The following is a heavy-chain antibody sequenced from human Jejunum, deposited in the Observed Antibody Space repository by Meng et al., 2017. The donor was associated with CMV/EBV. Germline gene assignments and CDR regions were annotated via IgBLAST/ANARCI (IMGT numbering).Heavy chain of an antibody. CDR3: ARGVDWYFDL. Sequence: TCTVSGGSISSYYWSWIRQPPGKGLEWIGYIYYSGSTNYNPSLKSRVTISVDTSKNQFSLKLSSVTAADTAVYYCARGVDWYFDLWGRGTLVTVSS. CDR2: IYYSGST. CDR1: GGSISSYY. V-gene: IGHV4-59*01. J-gene: IGHJ2*01.